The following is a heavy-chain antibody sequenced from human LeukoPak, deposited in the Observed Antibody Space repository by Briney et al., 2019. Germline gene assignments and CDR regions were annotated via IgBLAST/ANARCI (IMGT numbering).Heavy chain of an antibody. CDR3: ARDDIRGY. CDR2: IKQDGSEK. CDR1: GFTFSSYS. J-gene: IGHJ4*02. V-gene: IGHV3-7*01. Sequence: GGSLRLSCAASGFTFSSYSMSWVRQAPGKGLEWVANIKQDGSEKYYVDSVKGRFTISRDNAKNSLYLQMNSLRAEDTAVYYCARDDIRGYWGQGTLVTVSS. D-gene: IGHD5-12*01.